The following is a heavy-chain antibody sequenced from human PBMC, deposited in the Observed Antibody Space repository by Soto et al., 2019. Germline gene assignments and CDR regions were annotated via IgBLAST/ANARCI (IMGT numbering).Heavy chain of an antibody. V-gene: IGHV4-34*01. D-gene: IGHD2-15*01. CDR2: INHSGST. J-gene: IGHJ4*02. CDR3: ARVDRSCGGPCYPKYFDY. Sequence: TLSLTCAVSGGSFSVYYWSWMRPPPGKGLEWIGKINHSGSTHYNPSLKSRVTISVDTSKNQFSLKLSSLTAADTAVYYCARVDRSCGGPCYPKYFDYWGQETLVTGS. CDR1: GGSFSVYY.